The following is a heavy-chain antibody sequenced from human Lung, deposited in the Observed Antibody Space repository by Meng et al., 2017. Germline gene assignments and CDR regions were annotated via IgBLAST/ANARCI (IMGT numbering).Heavy chain of an antibody. CDR3: AHIVLYDSYDY. V-gene: IGHV2-5*02. D-gene: IGHD3-22*01. J-gene: IGHJ4*02. CDR2: IYWDDDK. CDR1: GFSLSTSGVG. Sequence: QITLKESVPTLVKPPQTLTLTCTFSGFSLSTSGVGVGWIRQPPGKALEWLALIYWDDDKRYSPSLKSRLTITKDTSKNQVVLTMTNMDPVDTATYYCAHIVLYDSYDYWGQGTLVTVSS.